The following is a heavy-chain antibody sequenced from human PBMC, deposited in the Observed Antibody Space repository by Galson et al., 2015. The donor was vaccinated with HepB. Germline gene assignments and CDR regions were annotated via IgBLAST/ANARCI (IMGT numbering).Heavy chain of an antibody. J-gene: IGHJ4*02. Sequence: SLRLSCAASGFTFEDLGMHWVRQAPGKGLEWVSGIDWKSNSIGYADSVKGRFTISRDNAENSLYLQMNSLRGDDTALYFCAKGGGRSGNYYIAYWGRGTLVTVPS. CDR3: AKGGGRSGNYYIAY. D-gene: IGHD2-15*01. CDR2: IDWKSNSI. CDR1: GFTFEDLG. V-gene: IGHV3-9*01.